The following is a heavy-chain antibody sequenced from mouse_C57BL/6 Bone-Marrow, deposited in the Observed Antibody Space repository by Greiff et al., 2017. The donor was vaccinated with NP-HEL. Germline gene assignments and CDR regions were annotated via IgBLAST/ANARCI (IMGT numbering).Heavy chain of an antibody. CDR3: AIYQRAMDY. J-gene: IGHJ4*01. V-gene: IGHV1-74*01. Sequence: KPGQGLEWIGRIHPSDSDTNYNQKFKGKATLTVDKSSSTAYMQLSSLTSEDSAVYYCAIYQRAMDYWGQGTSVTVSS. CDR2: IHPSDSDT.